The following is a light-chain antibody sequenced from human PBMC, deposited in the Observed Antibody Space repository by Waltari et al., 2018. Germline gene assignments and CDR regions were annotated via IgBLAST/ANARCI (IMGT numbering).Light chain of an antibody. V-gene: IGKV4-1*01. CDR2: WAS. J-gene: IGKJ2*03. Sequence: DIVMTQSPDSLAVSLGERATVNCKSNQTILYNSNNQNYLAWYQQKPGQPPKLLIYWASTRESGVPDRFSGSGSGTDFTLTISRLQPEDVAVYYCQQYYNIPYSFGQGTKLEIK. CDR1: QTILYNSNNQNY. CDR3: QQYYNIPYS.